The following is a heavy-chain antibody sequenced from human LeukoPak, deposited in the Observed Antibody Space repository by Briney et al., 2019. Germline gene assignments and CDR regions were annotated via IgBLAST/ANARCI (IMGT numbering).Heavy chain of an antibody. CDR3: ARDYRYMAV. CDR2: IYSGGTT. Sequence: PGGSLRLSCAASGFTVSSNYMSWVRQAPGKGLEWVSIIYSGGTTYYADSVKGRFIVSRDSSENTLYLQMNSLSVEDTAVYFCARDYRYMAVWGKGTTVTLSS. V-gene: IGHV3-66*02. D-gene: IGHD3-10*01. CDR1: GFTVSSNY. J-gene: IGHJ6*03.